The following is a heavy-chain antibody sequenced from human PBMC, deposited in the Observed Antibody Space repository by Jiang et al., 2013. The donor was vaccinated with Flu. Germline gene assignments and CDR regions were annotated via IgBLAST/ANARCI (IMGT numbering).Heavy chain of an antibody. J-gene: IGHJ5*02. V-gene: IGHV4-30-2*01. CDR2: IYHSGNT. D-gene: IGHD2/OR15-2a*01. Sequence: GPGLVKPSQTLSLTCTVSGGSLSSGDYSWSWIRQPLGKGQEWLGYIYHSGNTYYNPSLKSRASISVDRSQNQFSLRLTSVTAADTALYYCARLNIEHCNNGVCSWFDPWGQGTLVTVSS. CDR3: ARLNIEHCNNGVCSWFDP. CDR1: GGSLSSGDYS.